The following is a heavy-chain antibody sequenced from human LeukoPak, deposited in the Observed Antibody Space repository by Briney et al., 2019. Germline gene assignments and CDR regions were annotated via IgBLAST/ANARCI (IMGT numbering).Heavy chain of an antibody. CDR1: GYTFTAYY. CDR3: ARGFGGDP. D-gene: IGHD4-23*01. V-gene: IGHV1-2*02. CDR2: TNPNSGGT. Sequence: ASVKVSCKASGYTFTAYYLHWVRQAPGQGLEWMGWTNPNSGGTNYAQSFQGRVSMTRDTSISTAYMELSRLTSDDTALYYCARGFGGDPWGQGTLVTVSS. J-gene: IGHJ5*02.